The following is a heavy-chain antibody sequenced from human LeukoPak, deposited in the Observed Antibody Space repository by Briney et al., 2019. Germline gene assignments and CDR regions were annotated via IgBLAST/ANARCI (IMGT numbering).Heavy chain of an antibody. CDR2: IGGSDGST. D-gene: IGHD3-16*01. CDR3: AKDDLGANYYYYGMDV. J-gene: IGHJ6*02. V-gene: IGHV3-23*01. CDR1: GFTFSTHA. Sequence: PGGSLRLSCVASGFTFSTHAMSWVRLAPGKGLEWVSAIGGSDGSTYYADSVKGRFTISRDNSKNTLYLQMNSLRAEDTAVYYCAKDDLGANYYYYGMDVWGQGTTVTVSS.